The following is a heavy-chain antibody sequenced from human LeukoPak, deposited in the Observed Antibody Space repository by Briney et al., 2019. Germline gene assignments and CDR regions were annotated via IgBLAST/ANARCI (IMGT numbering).Heavy chain of an antibody. J-gene: IGHJ4*02. CDR3: ARRRLGSGGWFPFDY. V-gene: IGHV1-18*04. Sequence: ASVKVSCKATVYTFTTYGISWVRQAPCQGLEGVGWISASKGNTTYAQTFQDRVSLTTDTSTSTAYMELRSLTSADTAVYYCARRRLGSGGWFPFDYWGQGTLVTVSS. CDR1: VYTFTTYG. CDR2: ISASKGNT. D-gene: IGHD2-15*01.